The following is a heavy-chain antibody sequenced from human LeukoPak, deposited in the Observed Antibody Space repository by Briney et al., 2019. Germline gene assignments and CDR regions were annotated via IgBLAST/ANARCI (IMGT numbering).Heavy chain of an antibody. CDR2: IYSSGTT. V-gene: IGHV4-61*08. CDR3: ARVNAGNGSGSRHGMDV. J-gene: IGHJ6*02. D-gene: IGHD3-10*01. Sequence: SETLSLTCTVSGGSISSGGYYWSWIRQHPGKGLEWIGRIYSSGTTNYNPSLKSRVTMSVDTSKNQLSLKLTSVTAADTAVYYCARVNAGNGSGSRHGMDVWGQGTTVTVSS. CDR1: GGSISSGGYY.